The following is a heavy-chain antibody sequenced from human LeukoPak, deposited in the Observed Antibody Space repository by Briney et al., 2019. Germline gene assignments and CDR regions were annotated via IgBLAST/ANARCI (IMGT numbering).Heavy chain of an antibody. CDR1: GFTFSSYS. V-gene: IGHV3-21*01. CDR3: ARKYYYDSSGHFDY. D-gene: IGHD3-22*01. J-gene: IGHJ4*02. Sequence: GGSLRLSCAASGFTFSSYSVSWVRQAPGKGLEWVSSISSSSTYIYYADSLKGRFTISRDNAKNSLYLQMNSLRAEDTAVYYCARKYYYDSSGHFDYWGQGTLVTVSS. CDR2: ISSSSTYI.